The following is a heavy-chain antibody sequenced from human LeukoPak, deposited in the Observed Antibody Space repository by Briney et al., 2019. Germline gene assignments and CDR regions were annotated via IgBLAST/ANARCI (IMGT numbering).Heavy chain of an antibody. J-gene: IGHJ6*04. V-gene: IGHV3-30*18. Sequence: GGSLRLSCAASGFTFSSYGMHWVRQAPGKGLEWVAVISYDGSNKYYADSVEGRFTISRDNSKNTLYLQMNSLRAEDTAVYYCAKVGVATEYYYYYYGMDVWGKGTTVTVSS. CDR3: AKVGVATEYYYYYYGMDV. D-gene: IGHD5-12*01. CDR2: ISYDGSNK. CDR1: GFTFSSYG.